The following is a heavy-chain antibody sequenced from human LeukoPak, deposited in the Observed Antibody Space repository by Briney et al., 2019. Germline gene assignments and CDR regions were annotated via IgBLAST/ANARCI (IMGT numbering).Heavy chain of an antibody. D-gene: IGHD6-19*01. CDR3: ARESSGWTKAFDY. Sequence: SETLTLTCTVSGGSISSGGYYWSWIRQHPGKGLEWIGYIYYSGSTYYNPSLKSRVTISVDTSKNQFSLKLSSVTAADTAVYYCARESSGWTKAFDYWGQGTLVTVSS. J-gene: IGHJ4*02. CDR1: GGSISSGGYY. CDR2: IYYSGST. V-gene: IGHV4-31*03.